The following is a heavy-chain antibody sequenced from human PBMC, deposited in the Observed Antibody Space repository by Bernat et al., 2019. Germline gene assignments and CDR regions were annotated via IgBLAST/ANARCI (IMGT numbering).Heavy chain of an antibody. Sequence: QVQLVESGGGVVQPGRSLRLSCAASGFTLSSYGMHWVRQAPGKGLEWVAVIWSDGGNKYYADSVKGRFTISRDISKNTLYLQVTSLRADDTAVYYCARDKGPYYFDFRGQGTLVTVSS. CDR3: ARDKGPYYFDF. J-gene: IGHJ4*02. V-gene: IGHV3-33*01. CDR2: IWSDGGNK. CDR1: GFTLSSYG.